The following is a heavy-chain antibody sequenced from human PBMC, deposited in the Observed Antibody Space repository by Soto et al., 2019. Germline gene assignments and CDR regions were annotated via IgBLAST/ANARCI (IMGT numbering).Heavy chain of an antibody. J-gene: IGHJ3*02. CDR2: INPNSGGT. Sequence: ASVKVSCKASGYTFTGYYMHWVRQAPGQGLEWMGWINPNSGGTNYAQKFQGRVTMTRDTSISTAYMELSRLRSDDTAVYYCASDQSIMITFGGVIGPPDAFDIWGQGTMVTVSS. V-gene: IGHV1-2*02. CDR3: ASDQSIMITFGGVIGPPDAFDI. CDR1: GYTFTGYY. D-gene: IGHD3-16*02.